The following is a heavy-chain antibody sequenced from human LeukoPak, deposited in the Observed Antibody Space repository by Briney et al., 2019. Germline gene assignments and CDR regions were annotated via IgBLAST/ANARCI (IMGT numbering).Heavy chain of an antibody. D-gene: IGHD3-22*01. V-gene: IGHV4-59*01. J-gene: IGHJ4*02. CDR1: GGSISSYY. CDR2: IYYSGST. CDR3: ARTQLAYYDRSGYHFDY. Sequence: SETLSLTCTVSGGSISSYYWSWIRQPPGKGLERIGYIYYSGSTNYNPSLKSRVTISVDTSKNQFSLKLSSVTAADTAVYYCARTQLAYYDRSGYHFDYWGQGTLVTVSS.